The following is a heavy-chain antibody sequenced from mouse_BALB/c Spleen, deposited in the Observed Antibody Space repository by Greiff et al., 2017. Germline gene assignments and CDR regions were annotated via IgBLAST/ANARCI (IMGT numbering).Heavy chain of an antibody. Sequence: EVQLQESGPGLVKPSQSLSLTCTVTGYSITSDYAWNWIRQFPGNKLEWMGYISYSGSTSYNPSLKSRISITRDTSKNQFFLQLNSVTTEDTATYYCARMGYDAWFAYWGQGTLVTVSA. CDR3: ARMGYDAWFAY. CDR2: ISYSGST. D-gene: IGHD2-14*01. CDR1: GYSITSDYA. V-gene: IGHV3-2*02. J-gene: IGHJ3*01.